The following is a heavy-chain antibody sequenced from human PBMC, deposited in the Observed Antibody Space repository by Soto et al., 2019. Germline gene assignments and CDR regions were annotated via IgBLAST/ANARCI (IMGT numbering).Heavy chain of an antibody. CDR1: AESFSGYS. J-gene: IGHJ6*02. Sequence: ENLDLTSAVYAESFSGYSWSCIRQPPGKGLEGIGEINQSGSTNYNPSLKIRGTISVDTSKNQFSPKLSSVTAADTAVYYCARVPYCSGGSCYSGSYYGMDVWGQGTTVTV. V-gene: IGHV4-34*01. CDR3: ARVPYCSGGSCYSGSYYGMDV. D-gene: IGHD2-15*01. CDR2: INQSGST.